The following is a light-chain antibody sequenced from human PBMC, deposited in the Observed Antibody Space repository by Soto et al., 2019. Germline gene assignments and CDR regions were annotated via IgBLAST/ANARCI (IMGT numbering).Light chain of an antibody. Sequence: SYELTQPPSVSVSPGQTASITCSGDALRNQYAYWCQQKPGQAPFLVIYKDTERPSGIPGRFSGSSSGTTVTLTISGVQAEDEADYYCQSADSSGTYVFGSGTKVTVL. V-gene: IGLV3-25*01. CDR1: ALRNQY. CDR3: QSADSSGTYV. CDR2: KDT. J-gene: IGLJ1*01.